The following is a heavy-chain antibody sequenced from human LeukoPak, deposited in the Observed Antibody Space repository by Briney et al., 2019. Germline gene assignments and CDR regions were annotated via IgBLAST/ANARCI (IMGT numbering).Heavy chain of an antibody. CDR2: ISYDGSNK. D-gene: IGHD1-20*01. V-gene: IGHV3-30*18. CDR1: GFTFSNYK. CDR3: AKTGNYNWNGFDY. J-gene: IGHJ4*02. Sequence: PGGSLRLSCAVSGFTFSNYKMNWVRQAPGKGLEWVAIISYDGSNKYYADSVKGRFTISRDNSKNTLYLQMNSLRVEDSAVYYCAKTGNYNWNGFDYWGQGTLVTVSS.